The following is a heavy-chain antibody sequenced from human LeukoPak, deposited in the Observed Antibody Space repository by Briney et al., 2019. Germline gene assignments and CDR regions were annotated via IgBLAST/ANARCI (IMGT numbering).Heavy chain of an antibody. Sequence: GGSLRLSCAASGFTFSSYSMNWVRQAPGKGLEWVSSISSSSSYMYYADSVKGRFTISRDNAKNSLYLQMNSLRAEDTAVYYCARDRGRYDSDEGAFDIWGQGTMVTVSS. CDR3: ARDRGRYDSDEGAFDI. D-gene: IGHD3-16*01. J-gene: IGHJ3*02. V-gene: IGHV3-21*01. CDR1: GFTFSSYS. CDR2: ISSSSSYM.